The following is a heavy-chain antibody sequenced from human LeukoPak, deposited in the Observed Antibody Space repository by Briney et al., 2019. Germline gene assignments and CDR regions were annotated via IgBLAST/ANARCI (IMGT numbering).Heavy chain of an antibody. CDR2: ISSSGSTI. CDR1: GFTFSDYY. D-gene: IGHD6-13*01. CDR3: ARGQWIAAADFDY. J-gene: IGHJ4*02. Sequence: GGSLRLSCAASGFTFSDYYMSWVRQAPGKGLEWVSYISSSGSTIYYADSVKGRFTISRDNAKNSLYLQMNSLRAEDTAVYYCARGQWIAAADFDYWGQGTLVTVSS. V-gene: IGHV3-11*01.